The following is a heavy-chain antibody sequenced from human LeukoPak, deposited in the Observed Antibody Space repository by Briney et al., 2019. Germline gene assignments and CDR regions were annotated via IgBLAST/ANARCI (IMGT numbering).Heavy chain of an antibody. CDR2: IRSTAYGATT. J-gene: IGHJ4*02. CDR1: GFIFGDYA. CDR3: TRGVYQLLYFDY. V-gene: IGHV3-49*04. D-gene: IGHD6-13*01. Sequence: GGSLRLSCTASGFIFGDYAMSWVRQAPEKGLEWVAFIRSTAYGATTEYAASVKDRFTISRDDSKRIAYLQMNSLKTDNTAVYYCTRGVYQLLYFDYWGQGALVTVSS.